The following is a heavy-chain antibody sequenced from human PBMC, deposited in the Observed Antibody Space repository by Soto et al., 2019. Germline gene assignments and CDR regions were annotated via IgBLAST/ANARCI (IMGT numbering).Heavy chain of an antibody. D-gene: IGHD3-16*01. V-gene: IGHV3-21*01. CDR1: GFTFSSYS. CDR2: ISSSSSYI. J-gene: IGHJ6*03. CDR3: ARGGNRYYYYMDV. Sequence: GGSLRLSCAASGFTFSSYSMNWVRQAPGKGLEWVSSISSSSSYIYYADSVKGRFTISRDNAKNSLYLQMNSLRAEDTAVYYCARGGNRYYYYMDVWGKGTTVTVSS.